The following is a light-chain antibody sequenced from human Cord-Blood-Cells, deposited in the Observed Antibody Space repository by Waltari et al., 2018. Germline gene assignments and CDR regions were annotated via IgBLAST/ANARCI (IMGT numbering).Light chain of an antibody. Sequence: EIVMTQSPATLSVSPGERATLSCRASQSVSSNLAWYHQKHGQAPRLLIYGASTRATGIPARFSGSGSGTEFTLTISSLHSEDVAGYYCQQYNNWPFTFGPGTKVDIK. CDR1: QSVSSN. CDR2: GAS. CDR3: QQYNNWPFT. J-gene: IGKJ3*01. V-gene: IGKV3-15*01.